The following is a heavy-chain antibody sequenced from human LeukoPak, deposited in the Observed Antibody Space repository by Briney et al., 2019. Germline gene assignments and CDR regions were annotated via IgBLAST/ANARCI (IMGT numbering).Heavy chain of an antibody. CDR3: AKGLWELGDYYYYGMDV. CDR2: ISYDGSNK. Sequence: GGSLRLSCAASGFTFSSYGMHWVRQAPGKGLEWVAVISYDGSNKYYADSVKGRFTISRDNSKNTLYLQMNSLRAEDTAVYYCAKGLWELGDYYYYGMDVWGQGTTVTVSS. J-gene: IGHJ6*02. D-gene: IGHD1-26*01. V-gene: IGHV3-30*18. CDR1: GFTFSSYG.